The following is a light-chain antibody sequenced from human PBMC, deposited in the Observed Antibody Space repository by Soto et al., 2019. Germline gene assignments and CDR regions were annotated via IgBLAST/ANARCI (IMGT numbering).Light chain of an antibody. CDR3: QEYESTPPT. J-gene: IGKJ2*01. V-gene: IGKV4-1*01. Sequence: DIVMTQSPDSLAVSLGERATINCKSSQSVLYSSNNKNYLPWYQQRPGQPPKLLIYWASTRESGVTDRFSGSGAGTDFPITTPSLQAKDVAVYYCQEYESTPPTFGQGTKLVIK. CDR1: QSVLYSSNNKNY. CDR2: WAS.